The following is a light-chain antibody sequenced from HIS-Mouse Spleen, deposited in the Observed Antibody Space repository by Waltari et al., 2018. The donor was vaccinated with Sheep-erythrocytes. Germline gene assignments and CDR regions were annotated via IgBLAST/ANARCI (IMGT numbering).Light chain of an antibody. V-gene: IGLV2-11*01. CDR3: CSYAGSYNHV. CDR1: SSDVGGYNY. J-gene: IGLJ1*01. Sequence: QSALTQPRSVSGSPGQSVTISCTGTSSDVGGYNYVSWYQQHPGKDPKLMIYDVSKRPSGVPDRFSGSKSGNTSSLTISGLQAEDEADYYCCSYAGSYNHVFATVTKVTVL. CDR2: DVS.